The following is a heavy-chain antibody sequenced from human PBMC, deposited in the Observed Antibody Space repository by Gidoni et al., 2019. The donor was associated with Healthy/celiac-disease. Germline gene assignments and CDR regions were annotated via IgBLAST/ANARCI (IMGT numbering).Heavy chain of an antibody. CDR2: ISGSGGRT. Sequence: EVQLLECGGGLVQTGGSLRLSCAASGFTFSSYAMSWVRQAPGKGLAWVSAISGSGGRTYYADSVKGRFTISRDNSKNTLYLQMNSLRAEDTAVYYCAKDQEDRRSAWGQGTLVTVSS. V-gene: IGHV3-23*01. CDR3: AKDQEDRRSA. CDR1: GFTFSSYA. D-gene: IGHD2-15*01. J-gene: IGHJ4*02.